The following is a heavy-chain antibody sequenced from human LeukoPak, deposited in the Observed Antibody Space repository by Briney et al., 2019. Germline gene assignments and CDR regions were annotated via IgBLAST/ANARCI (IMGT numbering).Heavy chain of an antibody. D-gene: IGHD3-10*01. CDR2: IKQDGSEK. V-gene: IGHV3-7*01. CDR1: GFTFSSYW. Sequence: GGSLRLSCAASGFTFSSYWMSWVRQAPGKGLEWVANIKQDGSEKYYVDSVKGRFTISRDNAKNSLYLQMNSLRAEDTAVYYCARERITMVRGGINSYYYYGMDVWGQGTTVTVSS. CDR3: ARERITMVRGGINSYYYYGMDV. J-gene: IGHJ6*02.